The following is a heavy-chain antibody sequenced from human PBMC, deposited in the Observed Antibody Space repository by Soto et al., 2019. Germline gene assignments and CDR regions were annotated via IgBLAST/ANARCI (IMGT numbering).Heavy chain of an antibody. CDR1: GGSFSGYY. CDR2: INHSGST. Sequence: SETLSLTCAVYGGSFSGYYWSWIRQPPGKGLGWIGEINHSGSTNYNPSLKSRVTISVDTSKNQFSLKLSSVTAADTAVYYCARGGGGYYYGSGSYHTPRIFDYWGQGTLVTVSS. D-gene: IGHD3-10*01. V-gene: IGHV4-34*01. J-gene: IGHJ4*02. CDR3: ARGGGGYYYGSGSYHTPRIFDY.